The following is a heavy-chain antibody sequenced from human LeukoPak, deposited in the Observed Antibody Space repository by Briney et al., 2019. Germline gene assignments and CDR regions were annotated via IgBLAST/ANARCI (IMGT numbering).Heavy chain of an antibody. J-gene: IGHJ4*02. Sequence: SVRVSCKASGYSFTDYYMHWVRQAPGQGLEWMGWISPRSGDTSYAQKFQGRVTMTRDTSINTVDMDLSGLTSDDTAVFYCARGREIHGGSDTKLDDYWGQGTLVT. CDR1: GYSFTDYY. CDR3: ARGREIHGGSDTKLDDY. CDR2: ISPRSGDT. D-gene: IGHD3-10*01. V-gene: IGHV1-2*02.